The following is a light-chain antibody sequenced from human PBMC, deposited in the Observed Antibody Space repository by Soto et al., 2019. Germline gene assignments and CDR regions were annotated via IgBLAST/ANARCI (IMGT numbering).Light chain of an antibody. Sequence: QYVLTQPPSGSAAPGQKVTISCSGSTSNIGNNYVSWYQQLPGTAPKLLIYENSKRPSGIPDRFSGSKSGTSATLAITGLQTGDEADYYCGTWDSSLSAVVFGGGTKLTVL. J-gene: IGLJ2*01. CDR2: ENS. CDR1: TSNIGNNY. CDR3: GTWDSSLSAVV. V-gene: IGLV1-51*02.